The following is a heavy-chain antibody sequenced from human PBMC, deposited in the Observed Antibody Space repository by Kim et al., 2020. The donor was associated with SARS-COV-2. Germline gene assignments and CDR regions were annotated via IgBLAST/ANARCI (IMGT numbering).Heavy chain of an antibody. J-gene: IGHJ4*02. Sequence: TNYNPSLKSRVTISEDTSKNQFSLKLSSVNAADTAVYYWARMDSSGWYSYWGQGTLVTVSS. D-gene: IGHD6-19*01. CDR2: T. V-gene: IGHV4-59*01. CDR3: ARMDSSGWYSY.